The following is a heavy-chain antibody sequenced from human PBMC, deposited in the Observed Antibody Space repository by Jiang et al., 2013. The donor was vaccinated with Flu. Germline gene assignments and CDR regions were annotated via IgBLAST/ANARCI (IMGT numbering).Heavy chain of an antibody. CDR2: FLIVGAP. CDR3: ARGLEWDGSFNT. D-gene: IGHD1-26*01. J-gene: IGHJ3*02. CDR1: GGSISSHY. Sequence: LLKPSETLSLICTVSGGSISSHYWSWIRHAPEGRDWSGLAIFLIVGAPTTAPPSRVESPYQLTRPRPSSSLKVTSVTAADTAVYYCARGLEWDGSFNTWGQGTMVAVSS. V-gene: IGHV4-59*11.